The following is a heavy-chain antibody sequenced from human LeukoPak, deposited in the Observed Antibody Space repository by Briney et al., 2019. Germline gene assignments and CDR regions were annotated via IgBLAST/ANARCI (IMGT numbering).Heavy chain of an antibody. J-gene: IGHJ4*02. CDR1: GYTFTSYY. D-gene: IGHD6-19*01. CDR3: AKESPKIGSGWY. Sequence: GASVKVSCKASGYTFTSYYMHWVRQAPGQGLEWMGMINPSGGSTSYAQNFQGRVTMTRDMSTSTVYMELSSLRSEDTAVYYCAKESPKIGSGWYWGQGTLVTVSS. V-gene: IGHV1-46*01. CDR2: INPSGGST.